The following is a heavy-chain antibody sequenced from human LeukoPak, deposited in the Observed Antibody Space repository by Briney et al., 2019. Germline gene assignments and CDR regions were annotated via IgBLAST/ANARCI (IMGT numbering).Heavy chain of an antibody. CDR3: ANGVYYYGSGSYYGNYDPFDY. Sequence: GGSLTLSCAASGLTFSTYGMHWVRHAPGKGLEWVAVISFDGSDKDYADSVKGRFTISRDNSKNTLYLQMNSPRAEDTAVYYCANGVYYYGSGSYYGNYDPFDYWGQGTLVTVSS. J-gene: IGHJ4*02. D-gene: IGHD3-10*01. CDR1: GLTFSTYG. CDR2: ISFDGSDK. V-gene: IGHV3-30*18.